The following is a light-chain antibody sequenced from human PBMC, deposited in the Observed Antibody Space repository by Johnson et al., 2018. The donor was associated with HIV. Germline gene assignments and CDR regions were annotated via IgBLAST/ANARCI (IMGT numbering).Light chain of an antibody. V-gene: IGLV1-51*02. CDR2: ENN. J-gene: IGLJ1*01. CDR1: SSNIGNNY. Sequence: QLVLTQPPSVSAAPGQKVTISCSGSSSNIGNNYVSWYQQLPGTAPKLLIYENNKRPSGSPDRFSGSKSGTSATLGITGLQTGDEADYYCATWDSSLSAGVFGTGAKVTVL. CDR3: ATWDSSLSAGV.